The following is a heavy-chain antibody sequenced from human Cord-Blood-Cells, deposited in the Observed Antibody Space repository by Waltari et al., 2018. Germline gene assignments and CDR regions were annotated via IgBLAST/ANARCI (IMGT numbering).Heavy chain of an antibody. Sequence: QLQLQESGPGLVKPSETLSLTCTVSGGPISSSSYYWGWIRQPPGKGLEWIGRSYYSGSTYYNPSLKSRVTISVDTSKNQFSLKLSSVTAADTAVYYCARSLYCGGDCYWYFDLWGRGTLVTVSS. V-gene: IGHV4-39*01. J-gene: IGHJ2*01. D-gene: IGHD2-21*01. CDR3: ARSLYCGGDCYWYFDL. CDR2: SYYSGST. CDR1: GGPISSSSYY.